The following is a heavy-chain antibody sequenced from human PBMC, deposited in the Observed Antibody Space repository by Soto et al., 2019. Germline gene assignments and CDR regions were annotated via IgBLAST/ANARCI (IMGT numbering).Heavy chain of an antibody. CDR2: INHSGST. J-gene: IGHJ4*02. Sequence: SETLSLTCAVYGGSFSGYYWSWIRQPPGKGLEWIGEINHSGSTNYNPSLKSRVTISVDTSKNQFSLKLSSVTAADTAVYYCARGRDIVATITRGFDYWGQGTLVTVSS. CDR3: ARGRDIVATITRGFDY. CDR1: GGSFSGYY. V-gene: IGHV4-34*01. D-gene: IGHD5-12*01.